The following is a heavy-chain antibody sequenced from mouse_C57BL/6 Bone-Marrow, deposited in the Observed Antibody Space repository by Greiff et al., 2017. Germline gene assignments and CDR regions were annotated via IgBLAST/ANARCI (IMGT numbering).Heavy chain of an antibody. CDR1: GYTFTSYW. CDR2: IDPSDSEP. J-gene: IGHJ2*01. D-gene: IGHD1-1*01. V-gene: IGHV1-52*01. Sequence: QVQLQQPGAELVRPGSSVKLSCKASGYTFTSYWMHWVKQRPIQGLEWIGNIDPSDSEPHYNQKFKDKATLTVDKSSSTAYMQLSSLTSEDSAVYYCARCYYGSSPFDYWGQGTTLTVSS. CDR3: ARCYYGSSPFDY.